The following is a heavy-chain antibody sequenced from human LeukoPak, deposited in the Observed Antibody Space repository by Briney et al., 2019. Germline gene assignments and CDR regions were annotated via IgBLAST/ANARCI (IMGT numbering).Heavy chain of an antibody. CDR3: AKTAGRSNTWYQESDY. CDR2: ISSSSGYI. CDR1: RFPFRRYI. V-gene: IGHV3-21*04. Sequence: TGGSLRLSCAASRFPFRRYIMNWVRQAPGKGLEWVSSISSSSGYIYYADSVKGRFTIARDNAKNTLYLQMNSMRAEDTAVYYCAKTAGRSNTWYQESDYWGQGTLVTVSS. D-gene: IGHD2-2*01. J-gene: IGHJ4*02.